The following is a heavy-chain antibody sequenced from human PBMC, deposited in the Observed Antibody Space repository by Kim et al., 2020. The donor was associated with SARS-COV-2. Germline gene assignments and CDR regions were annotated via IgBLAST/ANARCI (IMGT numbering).Heavy chain of an antibody. CDR3: AREYSNSSSSPFDS. D-gene: IGHD6-13*01. J-gene: IGHJ4*02. CDR2: ISHSGNV. Sequence: SETLSLTCAVSGDSISSNNWWSWVRQPPGKGLEWIGDISHSGNVNYNPSIKSRVTILLDRSKNEFSLELRSVTAADTAVYFCAREYSNSSSSPFDSWGQG. V-gene: IGHV4-4*02. CDR1: GDSISSNNW.